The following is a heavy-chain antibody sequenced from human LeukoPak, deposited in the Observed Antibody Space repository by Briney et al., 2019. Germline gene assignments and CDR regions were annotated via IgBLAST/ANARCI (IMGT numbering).Heavy chain of an antibody. V-gene: IGHV3-23*01. Sequence: GGSLRLSCAASRFTVSNNGLSWFRQAPGKGLEWVSDISGTGGSTYYADSVKGRFTVSRDNSKNTLYLQMNSLRAEDTAVYYATGHGSSSYWGQGTLVTVSS. CDR3: TGHGSSSY. D-gene: IGHD6-13*01. CDR2: ISGTGGST. J-gene: IGHJ4*02. CDR1: RFTVSNNG.